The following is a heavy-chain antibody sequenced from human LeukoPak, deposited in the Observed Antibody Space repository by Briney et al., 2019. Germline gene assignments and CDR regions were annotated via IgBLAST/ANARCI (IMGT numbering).Heavy chain of an antibody. V-gene: IGHV4-59*01. D-gene: IGHD3-22*01. CDR1: GGSISSYY. CDR2: IYYSGST. J-gene: IGHJ4*02. Sequence: PSETLSLTCTVSGGSISSYYWSWNRQPPGKGLEWIGYIYYSGSTNYNPSLKSRVTISVDTSKNQFSLKLSSVTAADTAVYYCARVRGYYDSSGYLSFFDYWGQGTLVTVSS. CDR3: ARVRGYYDSSGYLSFFDY.